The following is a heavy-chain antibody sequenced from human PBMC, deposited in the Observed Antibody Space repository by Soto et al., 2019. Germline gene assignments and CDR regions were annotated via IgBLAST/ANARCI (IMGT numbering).Heavy chain of an antibody. CDR3: AKDDYYGSGSFTGGRYFDY. D-gene: IGHD3-10*01. Sequence: GGSLRLSCAASGFTFSSYAMSWVRQAPGKGLEWVSAISGSGGSTYYADSVKGRFTISRDNSKNTLYLQMNSLRAEDTAVYYCAKDDYYGSGSFTGGRYFDYWGQGTLVTVS. V-gene: IGHV3-23*01. J-gene: IGHJ4*02. CDR2: ISGSGGST. CDR1: GFTFSSYA.